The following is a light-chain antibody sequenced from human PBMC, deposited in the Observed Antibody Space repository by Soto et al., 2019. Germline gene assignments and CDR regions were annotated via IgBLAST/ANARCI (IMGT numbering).Light chain of an antibody. CDR1: QSVNSK. CDR3: QQYNNWPPTWT. J-gene: IGKJ1*01. Sequence: EIVMTQSPATLSVSPGERATLSCRASQSVNSKLAWYQQKPGQAPRLLIHGASTRATGFPARFSGSRSGTEFTLTINSLQSEDFAVYYCQQYNNWPPTWTFGQGTKVDI. CDR2: GAS. V-gene: IGKV3-15*01.